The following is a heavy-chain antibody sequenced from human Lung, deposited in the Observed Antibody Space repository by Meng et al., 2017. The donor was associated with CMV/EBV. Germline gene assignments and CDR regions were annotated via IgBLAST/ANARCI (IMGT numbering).Heavy chain of an antibody. Sequence: GGSXRLXXVASGFTFSSSYMSWVRQAPGKGLEWVANIKYDGSDKGYVGSVEGRFTISRDNAKNSVYLQMNTLRVEDTAVYYCARDPHFGALDYWGQGTLVTVSS. V-gene: IGHV3-7*01. CDR1: GFTFSSSY. J-gene: IGHJ4*02. CDR2: IKYDGSDK. CDR3: ARDPHFGALDY. D-gene: IGHD3-10*01.